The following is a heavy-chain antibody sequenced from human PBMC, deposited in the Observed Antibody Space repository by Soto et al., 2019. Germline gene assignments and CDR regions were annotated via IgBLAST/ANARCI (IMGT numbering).Heavy chain of an antibody. CDR1: GGSVSSGSYY. CDR2: IYYSGST. CDR3: ARDLAVAGTNQFDY. D-gene: IGHD6-19*01. J-gene: IGHJ4*02. V-gene: IGHV4-61*01. Sequence: SETLSLTCTVSGGSVSSGSYYWSWIRHPPGKGLEWIGYIYYSGSTNYNPSLKSRVTISVDTSKNQFSLKLSSVTAADTAVYYCARDLAVAGTNQFDYWGQGTLVTVSS.